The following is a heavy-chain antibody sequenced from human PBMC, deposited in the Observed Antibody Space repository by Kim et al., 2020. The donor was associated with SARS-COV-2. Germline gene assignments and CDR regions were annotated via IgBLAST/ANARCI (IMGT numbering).Heavy chain of an antibody. CDR3: ARKVEPYSSSWYKGYWYFDL. V-gene: IGHV4-34*01. J-gene: IGHJ2*01. D-gene: IGHD6-13*01. Sequence: SETLSLTCAVYGGSFSGYYWSWIRQPPGKGLEWIGEINHSGSTNYNPSLKSRVTISVDTSKNQFSLKLSSVTAADTAVYYCARKVEPYSSSWYKGYWYFDLWGRGTLVTVSS. CDR2: INHSGST. CDR1: GGSFSGYY.